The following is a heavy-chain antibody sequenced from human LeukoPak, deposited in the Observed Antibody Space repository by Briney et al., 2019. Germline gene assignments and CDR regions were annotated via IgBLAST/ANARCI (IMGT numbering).Heavy chain of an antibody. CDR1: GFTFSSYG. V-gene: IGHV3-33*01. CDR2: IWYDGSNK. J-gene: IGHJ6*04. D-gene: IGHD6-13*01. Sequence: GGSLRLSCAASGFTFSSYGMHWVRQAPGKGLEWVAVIWYDGSNKYYADSVKGRFTISRDNSKNTLYLQMNSLRAEDTAVYYCARRLTYSSSWYSGMDVWGKGTTVTVSS. CDR3: ARRLTYSSSWYSGMDV.